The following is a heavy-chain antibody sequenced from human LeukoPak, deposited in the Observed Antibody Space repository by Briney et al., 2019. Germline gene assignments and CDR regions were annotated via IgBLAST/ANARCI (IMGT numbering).Heavy chain of an antibody. J-gene: IGHJ6*02. D-gene: IGHD5-12*01. V-gene: IGHV3-43*01. CDR3: AKDMGGGYSGYDYRGDYYYYYGMDV. CDR2: IRGDGGRT. Sequence: GGSLRLSCAASGFTFDDYTMHWVPQAPWEGMEWVSLIRGDGGRTYYADAVKGRFTISRDNSKNSLYLQMNSLRTEDTALDYCAKDMGGGYSGYDYRGDYYYYYGMDVWGQGTTVTVSS. CDR1: GFTFDDYT.